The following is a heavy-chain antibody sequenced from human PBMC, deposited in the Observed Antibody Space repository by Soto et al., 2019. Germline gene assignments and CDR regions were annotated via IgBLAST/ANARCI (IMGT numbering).Heavy chain of an antibody. CDR3: ARDLSTMVRGGDLGYYYYGMDV. V-gene: IGHV4-59*01. D-gene: IGHD3-10*01. CDR1: GGSISSYY. Sequence: SETLSLTCTVSGGSISSYYWSWIRQPPGKGLEWIGYIYYSGSTNYNPSLKSRVTISVDTSKNQFSLKLSSVTAADTAVYYCARDLSTMVRGGDLGYYYYGMDVWGQGTTVTVSS. CDR2: IYYSGST. J-gene: IGHJ6*02.